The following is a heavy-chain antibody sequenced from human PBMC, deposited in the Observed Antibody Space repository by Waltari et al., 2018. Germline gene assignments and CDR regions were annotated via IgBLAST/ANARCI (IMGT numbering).Heavy chain of an antibody. V-gene: IGHV3-30*01. CDR3: VTGYYYGSGSPFDY. J-gene: IGHJ4*02. CDR1: RFPFSSYT. D-gene: IGHD3-10*01. CDR2: ILYDGGTT. Sequence: QVQLEESGGGVLQPGGSLKLSCAASRFPFSSYTMHWVRQAPGKGQELVTTILYDGGTTDDADSVRGRFTVSRDNPRNTMHRQMNSLRPDDTAVYYCVTGYYYGSGSPFDYWGPGTLVSVSS.